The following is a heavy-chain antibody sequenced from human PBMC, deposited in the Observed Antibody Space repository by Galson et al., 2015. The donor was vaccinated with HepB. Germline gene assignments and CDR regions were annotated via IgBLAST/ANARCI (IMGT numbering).Heavy chain of an antibody. D-gene: IGHD3-10*01. Sequence: SVKVSCKASGGTFTSYAISWVRQAPGQGLEWVGGIIPISGTANYAQKFQGRVTITADESTSTAYLELSSLRSEDTAMYYCARVYDGSGSYLPPQKNYYYYGMDVWGKGTTVTVSS. CDR2: IIPISGTA. J-gene: IGHJ6*04. V-gene: IGHV1-69*13. CDR1: GGTFTSYA. CDR3: ARVYDGSGSYLPPQKNYYYYGMDV.